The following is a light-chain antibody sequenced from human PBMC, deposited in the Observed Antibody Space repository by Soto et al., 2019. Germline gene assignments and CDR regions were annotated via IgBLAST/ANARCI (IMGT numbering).Light chain of an antibody. CDR3: TSYTITSPYV. CDR2: EAT. CDR1: SSDIGRYNF. Sequence: QSVPTQPASMSGSPGQSITISCTGTSSDIGRYNFVSWYQHHPGKAPKLIIYEATKRPSGVSYRFSGSKSGNTASLTISGLQAEDEADYYCTSYTITSPYVFGTGTKVTVL. J-gene: IGLJ1*01. V-gene: IGLV2-14*01.